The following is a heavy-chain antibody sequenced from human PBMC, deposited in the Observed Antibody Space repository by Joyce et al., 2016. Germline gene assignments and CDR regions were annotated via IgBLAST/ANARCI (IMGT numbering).Heavy chain of an antibody. V-gene: IGHV3-43*01. D-gene: IGHD5-12*01. J-gene: IGHJ4*01. CDR3: AKDRRKWRGFDY. Sequence: EVKLVESGGLVVQPVGSLGLFCATSGFTFSDYTMHWIRQAPGKGLRWVSLISWESRSTNYADSVKGRFTISRDKTRDALHLQMNSLTTEDTARYFCAKDRRKWRGFDYWGLGTLVTVSS. CDR1: GFTFSDYT. CDR2: ISWESRST.